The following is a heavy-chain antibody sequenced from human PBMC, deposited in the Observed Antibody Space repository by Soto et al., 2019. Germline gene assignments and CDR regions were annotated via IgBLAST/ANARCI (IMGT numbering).Heavy chain of an antibody. CDR2: IYYSGST. V-gene: IGHV4-59*01. CDR3: ARQQLLRDYYYYGMDV. D-gene: IGHD6-13*01. CDR1: GGSISSYY. Sequence: SETLSLTCTVSGGSISSYYWSWIRQPPGKGLEWIGYIYYSGSTNYNPSLKSRVTISVDTSKNQFSLKLSSVTAADTAVYYCARQQLLRDYYYYGMDVWGQGTTVTVS. J-gene: IGHJ6*02.